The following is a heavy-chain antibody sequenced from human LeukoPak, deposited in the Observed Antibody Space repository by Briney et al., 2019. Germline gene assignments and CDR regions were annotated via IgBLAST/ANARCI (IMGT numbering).Heavy chain of an antibody. CDR1: GYSISSGYY. Sequence: SETLSLTCAVSGYSISSGYYWGWIRQPPGKGLDWIGSIYHSVSTYYNPSLKSRVTISVDTSENQFSLKLSSVTAADTAAYYCARDHDYGDYGNDYWGQGTLVTVSS. D-gene: IGHD4-17*01. CDR2: IYHSVST. V-gene: IGHV4-38-2*02. CDR3: ARDHDYGDYGNDY. J-gene: IGHJ4*02.